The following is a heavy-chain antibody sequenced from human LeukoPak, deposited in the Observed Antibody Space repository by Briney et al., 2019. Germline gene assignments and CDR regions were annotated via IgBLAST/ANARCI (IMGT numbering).Heavy chain of an antibody. D-gene: IGHD3-22*01. CDR2: ISFDRSNK. CDR3: ARGSLSGYNYVGAY. J-gene: IGHJ4*02. Sequence: GGSLRLSCTASGFTFSSYAMHWVRQAPGKGLEWVAVISFDRSNKYYADSVKGRFTISGDNSENTLYLQMDSLRPEDTAVYFCARGSLSGYNYVGAYWGQGAPVTVSS. CDR1: GFTFSSYA. V-gene: IGHV3-30-3*01.